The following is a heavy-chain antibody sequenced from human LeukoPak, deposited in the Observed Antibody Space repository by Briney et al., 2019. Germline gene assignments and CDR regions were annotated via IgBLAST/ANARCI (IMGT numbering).Heavy chain of an antibody. V-gene: IGHV4-61*02. J-gene: IGHJ4*02. D-gene: IGHD2-2*01. Sequence: SETLSLTCTVSGGSISSGSYYWSWIRQPAGKGLEWIGRINTSGNSHYNPSLKSRVTMSVDTSTNQFSLRLSSVTAADTAVYYCARLNLPAIEGAFDYWGQGTLVTVSS. CDR1: GGSISSGSYY. CDR3: ARLNLPAIEGAFDY. CDR2: INTSGNS.